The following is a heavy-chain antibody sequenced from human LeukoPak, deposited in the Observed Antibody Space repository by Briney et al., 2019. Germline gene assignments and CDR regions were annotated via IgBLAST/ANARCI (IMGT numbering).Heavy chain of an antibody. D-gene: IGHD2-15*01. CDR1: GYTFTGYY. CDR2: INPNSGGT. V-gene: IGHV1-2*02. J-gene: IGHJ5*02. CDR3: ARRPLGYCSGGSCYT. Sequence: ASVKVSCKASGYTFTGYYMHWVRQAPGQGREWMGWINPNSGGTNYAQKFQGRVTMTRDTSISTAYMELSRLRSDDTAVYYCARRPLGYCSGGSCYTWGQGTLVTVSS.